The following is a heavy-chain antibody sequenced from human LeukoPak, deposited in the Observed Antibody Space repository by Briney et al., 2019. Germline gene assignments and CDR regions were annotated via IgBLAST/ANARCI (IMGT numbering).Heavy chain of an antibody. CDR1: GFTVSSNY. CDR2: IYSGGST. D-gene: IGHD6-13*01. Sequence: GGSLRLSCAASGFTVSSNYMSWVRQAPGKGLEWVSIIYSGGSTYYADSVKGRFTISRDNSKNTLYLHMNSLRAEDTAVYYCARGLNAYSGLGNWGQGTLVTVSS. CDR3: ARGLNAYSGLGN. V-gene: IGHV3-66*01. J-gene: IGHJ4*02.